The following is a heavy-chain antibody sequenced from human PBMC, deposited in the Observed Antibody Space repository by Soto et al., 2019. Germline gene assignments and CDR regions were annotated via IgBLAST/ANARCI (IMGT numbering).Heavy chain of an antibody. Sequence: GGSLRLSCAASGFTFSSYAMHWVRQAPGKGLEWVAVISYDGSNKYYADSVKGRFTISRDNSKNTLYLQMNSLRAEDTAVYYCARDTIGGSYFPFDYWGQGTLVTV. CDR1: GFTFSSYA. CDR2: ISYDGSNK. V-gene: IGHV3-30-3*01. D-gene: IGHD1-26*01. CDR3: ARDTIGGSYFPFDY. J-gene: IGHJ4*02.